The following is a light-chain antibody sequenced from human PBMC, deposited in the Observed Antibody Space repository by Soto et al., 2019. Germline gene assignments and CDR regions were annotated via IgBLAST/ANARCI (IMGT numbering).Light chain of an antibody. Sequence: EIVLTQSPVTLSLSPGERATLSCRASQSVSSSLAWYQQKPGQAPRLLIYDASNRATGIPARFSGSGSETDFNLTVSSLEPEDFAVYYCQQRSNGPLSFGGGTKVEIK. J-gene: IGKJ4*01. CDR3: QQRSNGPLS. CDR1: QSVSSS. CDR2: DAS. V-gene: IGKV3-11*01.